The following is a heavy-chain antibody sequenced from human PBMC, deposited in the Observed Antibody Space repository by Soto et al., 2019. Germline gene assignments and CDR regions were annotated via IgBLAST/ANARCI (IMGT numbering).Heavy chain of an antibody. CDR2: IYYSGST. V-gene: IGHV4-59*01. D-gene: IGHD3-10*01. CDR1: GGSISSYY. Sequence: SETLSLTCTVSGGSISSYYWSWIRQPPGKGLEWIGYIYYSGSTNYNPSLKSRVTISVDTSKNQFSLKLSSVTAADTAVYYCARDSRSKVYYGSGSSPYYYYGRDVWGQWTTVTVSS. CDR3: ARDSRSKVYYGSGSSPYYYYGRDV. J-gene: IGHJ6*02.